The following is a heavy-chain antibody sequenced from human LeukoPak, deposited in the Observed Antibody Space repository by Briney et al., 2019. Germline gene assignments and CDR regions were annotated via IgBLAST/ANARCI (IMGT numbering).Heavy chain of an antibody. V-gene: IGHV1-18*01. D-gene: IGHD2-15*01. CDR2: ISPYSGNT. CDR1: GYTFTSHA. J-gene: IGHJ4*02. Sequence: ASVNVSCKASGYTFTSHAISWVRQAPGQGLEWIGWISPYSGNTNYAQNFQGRVTMTTDTSTNTAYMELRSLRSDDTAVYYCARTSIKIVVLGATKVDFDYWGQGALVTVSS. CDR3: ARTSIKIVVLGATKVDFDY.